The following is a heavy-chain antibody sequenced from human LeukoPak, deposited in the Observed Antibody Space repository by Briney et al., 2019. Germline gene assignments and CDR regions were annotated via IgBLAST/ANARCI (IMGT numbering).Heavy chain of an antibody. D-gene: IGHD1-26*01. J-gene: IGHJ4*02. CDR2: IYHSGST. Sequence: PSETLSLTCAVSGGSISSSNWWSWVRQPPGKGLEWIGEIYHSGSTNYNPSLKSRVTISVDKSKNQFSLKLSSVTAADTAVYYCARGGTYSGSYLDYWGQGTLVTVSS. V-gene: IGHV4-4*02. CDR3: ARGGTYSGSYLDY. CDR1: GGSISSSNW.